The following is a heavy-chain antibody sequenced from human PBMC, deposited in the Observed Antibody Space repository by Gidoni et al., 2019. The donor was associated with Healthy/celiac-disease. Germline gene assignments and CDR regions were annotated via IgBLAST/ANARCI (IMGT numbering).Heavy chain of an antibody. Sequence: EVQLVESGGGLVQPGGSLSLSCAASGFTFSSYWMSWVRQAPGKGLEWVANIKQDGSEKYYVDSVKGRFTISRDNAKNSLYLQMNSLRAEDTAVYYCARMTTVTLDAFDIGGQGTMVTVSS. CDR2: IKQDGSEK. V-gene: IGHV3-7*01. J-gene: IGHJ3*02. CDR3: ARMTTVTLDAFDI. D-gene: IGHD4-17*01. CDR1: GFTFSSYW.